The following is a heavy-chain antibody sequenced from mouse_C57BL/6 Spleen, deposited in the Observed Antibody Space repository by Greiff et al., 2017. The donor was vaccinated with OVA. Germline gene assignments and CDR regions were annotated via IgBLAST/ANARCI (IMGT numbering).Heavy chain of an antibody. J-gene: IGHJ3*01. CDR1: GFTFSDYG. CDR2: ISSGSSTI. D-gene: IGHD2-3*01. Sequence: DVMLVESGGGLVKPGGSLKLSCAASGFTFSDYGMHWVRQAPEKGLEWVAYISSGSSTIYYADTVKGRFTISRDNAKNTLFLQMTSLRSEDTAMYYCARDGYYWGFAYWGQGTLVTVSA. V-gene: IGHV5-17*01. CDR3: ARDGYYWGFAY.